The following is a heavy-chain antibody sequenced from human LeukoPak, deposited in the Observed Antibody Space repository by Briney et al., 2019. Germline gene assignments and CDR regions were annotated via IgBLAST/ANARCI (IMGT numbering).Heavy chain of an antibody. CDR2: ICGSGGST. D-gene: IGHD2-15*01. V-gene: IGHV3-23*01. CDR1: GFTFSSYA. J-gene: IGHJ4*02. Sequence: PGGSLRLSCAASGFTFSSYAMSWVRQAPGKGLEWVSAICGSGGSTYYADSVKGRFTISRDNSKNTLYLQMNSLRAEDTAVYYCATSPRGWYYFDYWGQGTLVTVSS. CDR3: ATSPRGWYYFDY.